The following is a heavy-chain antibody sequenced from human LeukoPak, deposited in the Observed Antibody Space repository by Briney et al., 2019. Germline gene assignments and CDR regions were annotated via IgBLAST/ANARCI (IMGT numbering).Heavy chain of an antibody. CDR3: ATGGIYSLLDY. D-gene: IGHD2-15*01. Sequence: ASVNVSFKVSGHTLSELSMHWVRQAPGTGLEWMGGFDPGNGETVYARQFQGRVTMTEDTSTDTAYMELSSLRSEDSGVYFCATGGIYSLLDYWGQGTLVIVSS. V-gene: IGHV1-24*01. CDR1: GHTLSELS. CDR2: FDPGNGET. J-gene: IGHJ4*02.